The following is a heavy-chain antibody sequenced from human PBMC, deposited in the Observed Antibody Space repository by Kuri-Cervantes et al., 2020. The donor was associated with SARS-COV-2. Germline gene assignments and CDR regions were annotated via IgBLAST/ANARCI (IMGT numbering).Heavy chain of an antibody. V-gene: IGHV1-24*01. CDR3: ATTDTAMVPEFDY. Sequence: GGSLRLSCAASGFTFSSYAMHWVRQAPGKGLEWMGGFDPEDGETIYAQKFQGRVTMTEDTSTDTAYMELSSLRSEDTAVYYCATTDTAMVPEFDYWGQGTLVTVSS. CDR1: GFTFSSYA. CDR2: FDPEDGET. D-gene: IGHD5-18*01. J-gene: IGHJ4*02.